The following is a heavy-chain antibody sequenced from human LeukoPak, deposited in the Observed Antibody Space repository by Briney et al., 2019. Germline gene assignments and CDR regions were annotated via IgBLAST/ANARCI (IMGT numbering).Heavy chain of an antibody. D-gene: IGHD2-15*01. CDR2: ISSSSSYI. J-gene: IGHJ5*02. Sequence: GGSLRLSCAASGFTFSSYAMSWVRQAPGKGLEWVSSISSSSSYIYYADSVKGRFTISRDNAKNSLYLQMNSLRAEDTAVYYCARGPAPTPNWFDPWGQGTLVTVSS. CDR1: GFTFSSYA. V-gene: IGHV3-21*01. CDR3: ARGPAPTPNWFDP.